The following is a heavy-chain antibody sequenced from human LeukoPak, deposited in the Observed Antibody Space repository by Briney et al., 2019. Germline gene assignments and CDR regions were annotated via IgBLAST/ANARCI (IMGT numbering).Heavy chain of an antibody. CDR2: INPNSGGT. J-gene: IGHJ6*02. Sequence: ASVKVSCKASGYTFTGYYMHWVRQAPGQGLEWMGWINPNSGGTNYAQKFQGRVTMTRDTSISTAYMELSRLRSDDTAVYYCARAVGYYYGMDVWGQGTTATVSS. CDR3: ARAVGYYYGMDV. V-gene: IGHV1-2*02. CDR1: GYTFTGYY.